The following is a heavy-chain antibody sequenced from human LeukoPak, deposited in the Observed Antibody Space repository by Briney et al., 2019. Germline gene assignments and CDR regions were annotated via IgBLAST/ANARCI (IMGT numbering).Heavy chain of an antibody. CDR3: ARGGRSLWFADLLTN. CDR1: GFNFSNYW. J-gene: IGHJ4*02. Sequence: PGGSLRLSCEGSGFNFSNYWMVWVRRAPGKGLEWVANIKHDGREKHFVDSVKGRFSISRDNAHNSLYLDMNNLRPEDTALYFCARGGRSLWFADLLTNWGQGILVAVSS. V-gene: IGHV3-7*01. CDR2: IKHDGREK. D-gene: IGHD3-10*01.